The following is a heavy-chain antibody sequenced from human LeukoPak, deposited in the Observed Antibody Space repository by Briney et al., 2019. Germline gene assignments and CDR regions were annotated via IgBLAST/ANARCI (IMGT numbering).Heavy chain of an antibody. V-gene: IGHV3-23*01. D-gene: IGHD3-10*01. CDR3: AKDQDYYYCVNDRAFDI. CDR1: GFTVSSNY. J-gene: IGHJ3*02. CDR2: ISGSGGST. Sequence: GGSLRLSCAASGFTVSSNYMSWVRQAPVKGLEWVSAISGSGGSTYYADSVKGRFTISRDNSKNTLYLQMNSLRAEDTAVYYCAKDQDYYYCVNDRAFDIWGQGTMVTVSS.